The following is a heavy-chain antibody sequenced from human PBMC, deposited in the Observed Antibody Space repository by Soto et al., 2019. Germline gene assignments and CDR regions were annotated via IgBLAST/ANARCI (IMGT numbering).Heavy chain of an antibody. Sequence: GGSLRLSCAASGFTFSSYGMHWVRQAPGKGLEWVAVIWYDGSNKYYADSVKGRFTISRDNSKNTLYLQMNSLRAEDTAVYYCARDRGFDYDFDYWGQGTLVTVSS. V-gene: IGHV3-33*01. CDR2: IWYDGSNK. CDR1: GFTFSSYG. J-gene: IGHJ4*02. CDR3: ARDRGFDYDFDY. D-gene: IGHD3-9*01.